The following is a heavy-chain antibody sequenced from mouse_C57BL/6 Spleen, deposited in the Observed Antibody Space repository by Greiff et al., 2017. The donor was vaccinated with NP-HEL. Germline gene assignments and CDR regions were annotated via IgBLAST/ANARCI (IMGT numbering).Heavy chain of an antibody. CDR2: IYPGDGDT. V-gene: IGHV1-80*01. CDR1: GYAFSSYW. CDR3: AGGHYGSAYAMDY. D-gene: IGHD1-1*01. J-gene: IGHJ4*01. Sequence: VQLQQSGAELVKPGASVKISCKASGYAFSSYWMNWVKQRPGKGLEWIGQIYPGDGDTNYNGKFKGKATLTADKSSSTAYMQLSSLTSEDSAVYYCAGGHYGSAYAMDYWGQGTSVTVSS.